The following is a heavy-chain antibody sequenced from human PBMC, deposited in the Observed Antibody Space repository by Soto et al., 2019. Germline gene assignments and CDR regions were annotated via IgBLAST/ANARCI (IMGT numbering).Heavy chain of an antibody. D-gene: IGHD3-10*01. V-gene: IGHV3-23*01. CDR1: GFTFSSYA. CDR3: AKTTGYYYDFYYYYMDV. CDR2: ISGSGGST. Sequence: GGSLRLSCAASGFTFSSYAMSWVRQAPGKGLEWVSAISGSGGSTYYEDSVKGRFTISRDNSKNTLYLQMNSLRAEDTAVYYCAKTTGYYYDFYYYYMDVWGKGTTVTVSS. J-gene: IGHJ6*03.